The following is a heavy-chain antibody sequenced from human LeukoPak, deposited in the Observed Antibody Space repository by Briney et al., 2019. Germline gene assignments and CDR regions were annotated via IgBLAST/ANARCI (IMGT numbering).Heavy chain of an antibody. CDR3: ARDQEAYCTSSSCFQFAP. CDR1: GTSMIDYY. Sequence: SETLSLTCTVSGTSMIDYYWRWIRQPAGKGLQWIGRIYDNTNSNYNPSLKSRVTMFVDTSKNQFSLRLTSVTAADTATYYCARDQEAYCTSSSCFQFAPWGQGTLVIVSS. V-gene: IGHV4-4*07. D-gene: IGHD2-8*01. CDR2: IYDNTNS. J-gene: IGHJ5*01.